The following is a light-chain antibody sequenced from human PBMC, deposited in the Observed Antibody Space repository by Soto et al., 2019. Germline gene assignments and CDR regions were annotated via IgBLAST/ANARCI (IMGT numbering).Light chain of an antibody. Sequence: DIQMTQSPSSLSASVGDRVTISCRASQSINIYLNWYQQQPGKAPKLLISAASSLQSGVPSRFSGSGSGTDFTLTISTLQSDDSATYYCHQSYSSPLTFGGGTKVEI. J-gene: IGKJ4*01. CDR2: AAS. V-gene: IGKV1-39*01. CDR1: QSINIY. CDR3: HQSYSSPLT.